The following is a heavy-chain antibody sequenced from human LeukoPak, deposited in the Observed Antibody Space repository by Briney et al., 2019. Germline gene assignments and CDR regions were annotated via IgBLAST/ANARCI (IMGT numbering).Heavy chain of an antibody. CDR1: GYTFTGYY. CDR3: ARGGYYDSSGHDAFDI. V-gene: IGHV1-2*04. CDR2: INSNSGGT. Sequence: GASVKVSCKASGYTFTGYYMHWVRQAPGRGLEWMGWINSNSGGTNYAQKFQGWVTMTRDTSISTAYMELSRLRSDDTAVYYCARGGYYDSSGHDAFDIWGQGTMATVSS. J-gene: IGHJ3*02. D-gene: IGHD3-22*01.